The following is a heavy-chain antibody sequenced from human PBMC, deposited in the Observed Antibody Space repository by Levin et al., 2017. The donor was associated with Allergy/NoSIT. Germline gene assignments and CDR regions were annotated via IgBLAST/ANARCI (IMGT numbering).Heavy chain of an antibody. CDR1: GFTFSRHG. D-gene: IGHD3-10*01. CDR3: ARDYIGFGEPRFVDY. Sequence: LSLTCAASGFTFSRHGIHWVRQAPGKGLEWVAVIWYDGSEKYYSDSVKGRFTISRDNSKNTLYLQMNSLRAEDTALYYCARDYIGFGEPRFVDYWGQGTLVTVSS. CDR2: IWYDGSEK. V-gene: IGHV3-33*01. J-gene: IGHJ4*02.